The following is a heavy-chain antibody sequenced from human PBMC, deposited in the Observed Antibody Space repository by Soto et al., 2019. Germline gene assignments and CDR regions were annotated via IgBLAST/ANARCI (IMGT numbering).Heavy chain of an antibody. CDR3: TRRAYSSGWYFDY. Sequence: EVQLVESGGGLVQPGGSLKLSCAASGFTFSASAMHWVRQASGKGLEWVGRIRSKFNTYATEYAASVKGRFTMSRDDSKNTAYLQLNSLKTEDTAVYYCTRRAYSSGWYFDYWGQGTLVTVSS. V-gene: IGHV3-73*01. J-gene: IGHJ4*02. CDR1: GFTFSASA. CDR2: IRSKFNTYAT. D-gene: IGHD6-19*01.